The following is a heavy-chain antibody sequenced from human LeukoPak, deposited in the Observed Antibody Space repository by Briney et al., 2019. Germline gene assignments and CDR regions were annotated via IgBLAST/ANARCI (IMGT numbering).Heavy chain of an antibody. J-gene: IGHJ4*02. D-gene: IGHD2-2*01. V-gene: IGHV3-23*01. CDR2: INDRGRNT. Sequence: PGGSLRLSCAASGFTSNSYAMNWVRQAPGKGLEWVSAINDRGRNTYSADYVKGRSTISRDNSNNMLYLQMNSLRAEDTAIYYCAKSMAGYCDSTIDNWGQGTLVTVSS. CDR3: AKSMAGYCDSTIDN. CDR1: GFTSNSYA.